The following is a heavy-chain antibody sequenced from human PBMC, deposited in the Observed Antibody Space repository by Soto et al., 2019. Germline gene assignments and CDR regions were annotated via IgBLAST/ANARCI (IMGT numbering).Heavy chain of an antibody. D-gene: IGHD5-12*01. CDR1: GGSISSSNYY. V-gene: IGHV4-39*01. CDR3: ARHEEYSGYGSYFDH. CDR2: IYYSGST. Sequence: SETLSLTCTVSGGSISSSNYYWGWIRXPPGKGLEWIGSIYYSGSTYYNPSLKSRVTISVDKSKNQFSLKLSSVTAADTAVYYCARHEEYSGYGSYFDHWGQGTQVTVYS. J-gene: IGHJ4*02.